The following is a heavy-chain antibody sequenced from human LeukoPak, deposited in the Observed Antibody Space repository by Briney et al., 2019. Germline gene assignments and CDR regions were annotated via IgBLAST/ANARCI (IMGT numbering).Heavy chain of an antibody. D-gene: IGHD2-2*01. Sequence: PSETLSLTCTVSGGSINSGDYYWSWIRQPPGKGLEWIGYIHYSGSTNYNPSLKSRVTISVDTSKNQFSLKLSSVTAADTAVYSCARDARGTSYMDVWGKGTTVTVSS. V-gene: IGHV4-61*08. J-gene: IGHJ6*03. CDR2: IHYSGST. CDR1: GGSINSGDYY. CDR3: ARDARGTSYMDV.